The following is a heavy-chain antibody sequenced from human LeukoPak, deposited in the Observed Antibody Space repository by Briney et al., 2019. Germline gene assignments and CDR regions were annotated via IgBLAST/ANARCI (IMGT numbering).Heavy chain of an antibody. CDR2: INPNSGGT. V-gene: IGHV1-2*02. D-gene: IGHD6-19*01. J-gene: IGHJ4*02. CDR1: GYTFTGYY. Sequence: ASVKVSCKASGYTFTGYYMHWVRQAPGQGLEWMGWINPNSGGTNYAQKFQGRVTMTRNTSISTAYMELSSLRSEDTAVYYCATDTIGGWARYFDYWGQGTLVTVSS. CDR3: ATDTIGGWARYFDY.